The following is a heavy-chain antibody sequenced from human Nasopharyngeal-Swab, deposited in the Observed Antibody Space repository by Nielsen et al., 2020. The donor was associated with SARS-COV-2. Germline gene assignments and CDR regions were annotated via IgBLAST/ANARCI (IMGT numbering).Heavy chain of an antibody. J-gene: IGHJ3*02. Sequence: GGSLRLSCAASGFTFSSYAMHWVRQAPGKGLEWVAVISYDGSNKYYADSVKGRFTISRDNSKNTLYLQMNSLRAEDTAVYYCARVLGGSCYAAFDIWGQGTMVTVSS. CDR2: ISYDGSNK. CDR1: GFTFSSYA. CDR3: ARVLGGSCYAAFDI. V-gene: IGHV3-30*04. D-gene: IGHD2-2*01.